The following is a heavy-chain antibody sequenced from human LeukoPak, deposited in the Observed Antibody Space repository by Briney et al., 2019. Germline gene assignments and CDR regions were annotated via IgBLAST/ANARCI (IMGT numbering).Heavy chain of an antibody. J-gene: IGHJ4*02. V-gene: IGHV3-53*01. CDR2: FYVGGAT. D-gene: IGHD5-24*01. CDR1: GFSVTNNY. CDR3: ARGDGYNFFDY. Sequence: GGSLRLSCAVSGFSVTNNYISWVRQAPGKGLEWVSVFYVGGATYYADSVKGRFTISRDNSENTLYLQMKSLRAEDTAVYYCARGDGYNFFDYWGQGTLVTVSS.